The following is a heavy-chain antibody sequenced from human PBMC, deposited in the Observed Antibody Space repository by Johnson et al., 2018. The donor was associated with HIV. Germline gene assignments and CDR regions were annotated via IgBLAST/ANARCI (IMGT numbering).Heavy chain of an antibody. V-gene: IGHV3-48*04. CDR3: ARALKRIAAADDAFDI. CDR1: GFTFSSYG. CDR2: ISWNSGSI. Sequence: VQLVESGGGVVQPGRSLRLSCAASGFTFSSYGMHWVRQAPGKGLEWVSGISWNSGSIGYADSVTGRFTISRDNATNSLYLQMNSLRAEDTAVYYCARALKRIAAADDAFDIWGQGTMVTVSS. D-gene: IGHD6-13*01. J-gene: IGHJ3*02.